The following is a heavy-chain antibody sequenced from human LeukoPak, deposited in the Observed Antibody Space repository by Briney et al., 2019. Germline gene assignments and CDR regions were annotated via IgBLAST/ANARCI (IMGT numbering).Heavy chain of an antibody. CDR3: ARGNYHGMDV. V-gene: IGHV3-23*01. CDR1: GFTFSSYT. D-gene: IGHD3-10*01. CDR2: INGRGIT. Sequence: GGSLRLSCTASGFTFSSYTMSWVRQAPGEGLEWLSAINGRGITYYAGSVKGRFTISRDNAKNTLYLQLNSLRAEDTAVYYCARGNYHGMDVWGQGTTVTVSS. J-gene: IGHJ6*02.